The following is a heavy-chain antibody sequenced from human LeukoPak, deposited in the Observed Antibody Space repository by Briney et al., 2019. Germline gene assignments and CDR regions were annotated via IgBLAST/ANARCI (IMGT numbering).Heavy chain of an antibody. CDR2: IYDRGST. CDR3: AALLGDGSIGY. V-gene: IGHV4-31*03. D-gene: IGHD2-21*02. J-gene: IGHJ4*02. CDR1: GGSISTGGYY. Sequence: SETLSLTCTVSGGSISTGGYYWNWIRQHPGKGLEWIGCIYDRGSTCYNASLKRRITISLDTSKNQFSLKLKSVTAADTAVYYCAALLGDGSIGYWGQGTLVTVSS.